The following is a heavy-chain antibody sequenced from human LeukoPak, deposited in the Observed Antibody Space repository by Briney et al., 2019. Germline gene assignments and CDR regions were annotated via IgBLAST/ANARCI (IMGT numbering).Heavy chain of an antibody. D-gene: IGHD2-21*01. Sequence: GGSLRLSCEGSRFTFRSHAMSWVRQAPEKGLEFVSGIYENGGTTYYADSVKGRFSISRDNSKNTLYLQMDSLRGEDTAVYYCAKDFRIGYSAHFDYWGQGALVTVSS. CDR3: AKDFRIGYSAHFDY. J-gene: IGHJ4*02. CDR1: RFTFRSHA. V-gene: IGHV3-23*01. CDR2: IYENGGTT.